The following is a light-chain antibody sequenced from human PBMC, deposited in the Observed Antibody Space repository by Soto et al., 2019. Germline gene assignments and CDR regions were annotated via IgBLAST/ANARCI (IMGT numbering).Light chain of an antibody. CDR1: QGISSY. CDR2: AAS. J-gene: IGKJ1*01. CDR3: QQYYSYPWT. Sequence: AMRMTHSPSSLSASTGDRVTITCRASQGISSYLAWYQQKPGKAPKLLIYAASTLQSGVPSRFSGSGSGTDFTLTISCLQSEDFATYYCQQYYSYPWTFGQGAKVDI. V-gene: IGKV1-8*01.